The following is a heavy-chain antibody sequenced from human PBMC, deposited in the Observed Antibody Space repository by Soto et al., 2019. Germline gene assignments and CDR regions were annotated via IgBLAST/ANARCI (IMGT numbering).Heavy chain of an antibody. CDR2: ISAYNANT. Sequence: QVQLVQSGAEVKKPGASVKVSCKASGYTFSSYAISWVRQAPGQGLEWMGWISAYNANTNYAQKLQGRVTMTTDAATSTAYMELRSLRSDDTAAYYCARDGSSGYYDDYYYGMDVWGQGTTVTVSS. J-gene: IGHJ6*02. CDR1: GYTFSSYA. D-gene: IGHD3-22*01. CDR3: ARDGSSGYYDDYYYGMDV. V-gene: IGHV1-18*01.